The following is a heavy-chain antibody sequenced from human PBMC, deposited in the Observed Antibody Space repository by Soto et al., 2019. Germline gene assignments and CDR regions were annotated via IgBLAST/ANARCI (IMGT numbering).Heavy chain of an antibody. D-gene: IGHD3-10*01. CDR3: ARLDYYGSGPDY. CDR1: GCTVSSNY. CDR2: IYSGGST. Sequence: EVQLVESGGGLVQPGGSLRLSCAASGCTVSSNYMSWVRQAPGKGLEWVSVIYSGGSTYYADSVKGRFTISRDNSKNTLYLQMNSLRAEDTAVYYCARLDYYGSGPDYWGQGTLVTVSS. V-gene: IGHV3-66*04. J-gene: IGHJ4*02.